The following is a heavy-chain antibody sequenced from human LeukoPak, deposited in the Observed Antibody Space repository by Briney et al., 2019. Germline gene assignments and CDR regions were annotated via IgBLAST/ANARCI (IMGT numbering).Heavy chain of an antibody. CDR1: GFTFSSYS. CDR3: ASSKVPPSMDV. V-gene: IGHV3-21*01. CDR2: ISSSSSYI. Sequence: GGSLTLSCAASGFTFSSYSMNWVRQAPGKGLEWVSSISSSSSYIYYADSVKGRFTISRDNAKNSLYLQMNSLRAEDTAVYYCASSKVPPSMDVWGKGTTVTVSS. J-gene: IGHJ6*03.